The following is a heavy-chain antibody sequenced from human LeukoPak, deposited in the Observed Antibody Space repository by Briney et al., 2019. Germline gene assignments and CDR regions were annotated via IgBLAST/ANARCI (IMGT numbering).Heavy chain of an antibody. CDR3: ARVVVVPAATGHAFDI. D-gene: IGHD2-2*01. Sequence: PSETPSLTCTVSGGSTSSGDYYWSWIRQPPGKCLEWIGYIYYSGSTYYNPSLKSRVTISVDTSKNQFSLKLSSVTAADTAVYYCARVVVVPAATGHAFDIWGQGTMVTVSS. CDR2: IYYSGST. V-gene: IGHV4-30-4*01. J-gene: IGHJ3*02. CDR1: GGSTSSGDYY.